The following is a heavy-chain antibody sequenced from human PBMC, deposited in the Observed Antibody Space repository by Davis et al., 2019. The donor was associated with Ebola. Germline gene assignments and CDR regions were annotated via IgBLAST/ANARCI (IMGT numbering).Heavy chain of an antibody. CDR1: GYTFNSYY. V-gene: IGHV1-46*02. J-gene: IGHJ4*02. D-gene: IGHD3-22*01. CDR2: INPSGGST. Sequence: ASVKVSCKASGYTFNSYYIHWVRQAPGQGLEWMGIINPSGGSTTYAQKFQGRVTMTRDTSTRTVYMELNSLRSEDTALYYCARGRGHHESSGGDYWGQGTLVTVSS. CDR3: ARGRGHHESSGGDY.